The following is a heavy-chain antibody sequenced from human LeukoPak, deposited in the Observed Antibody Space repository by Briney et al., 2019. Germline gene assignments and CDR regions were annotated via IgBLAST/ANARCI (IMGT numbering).Heavy chain of an antibody. Sequence: GGSLRLSCAASGFTFSSYWMSWVRQAPGKGLEWVANIKQDGSEKYYVDSVKGRFTISRDNAKNSLYPQMNSLRAEDTAVYYCARDLGYYYDSSGYYGTDYWGQGTLVTVSS. D-gene: IGHD3-22*01. V-gene: IGHV3-7*01. CDR2: IKQDGSEK. CDR1: GFTFSSYW. CDR3: ARDLGYYYDSSGYYGTDY. J-gene: IGHJ4*02.